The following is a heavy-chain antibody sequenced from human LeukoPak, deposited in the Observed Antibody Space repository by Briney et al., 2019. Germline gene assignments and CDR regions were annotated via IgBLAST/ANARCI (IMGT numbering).Heavy chain of an antibody. D-gene: IGHD5-24*01. V-gene: IGHV4-39*01. CDR3: ASHEEEDGYNAKTLDY. J-gene: IGHJ4*02. Sequence: SETLSLTCTVSGGSISSRNYCGCGRQPPGMRQEWSAAIYYSGNTYYNPSLKGRVTISIDTSQNQFFLRLSSVTAADTAVYYCASHEEEDGYNAKTLDYWGQGALVTVSS. CDR2: IYYSGNT. CDR1: GGSISSRNY.